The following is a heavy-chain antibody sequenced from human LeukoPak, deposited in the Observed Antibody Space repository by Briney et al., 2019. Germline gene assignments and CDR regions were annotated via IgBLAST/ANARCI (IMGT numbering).Heavy chain of an antibody. V-gene: IGHV3-53*01. Sequence: GGSLRLSCAASGFTVSSNYMSWVRQAPGRGLEWVSVIYSGGSTYYADSVKGRFTISRDNSKNTRYLQMNSLRAEDTAVYYCARDRVVPAAPGRAFDIWGQGTMVTVSS. J-gene: IGHJ3*02. CDR3: ARDRVVPAAPGRAFDI. CDR1: GFTVSSNY. D-gene: IGHD2-2*01. CDR2: IYSGGST.